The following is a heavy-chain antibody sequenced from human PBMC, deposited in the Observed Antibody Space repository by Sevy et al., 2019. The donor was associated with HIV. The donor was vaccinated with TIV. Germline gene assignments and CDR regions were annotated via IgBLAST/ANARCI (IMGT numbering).Heavy chain of an antibody. J-gene: IGHJ6*02. CDR2: IRYDGSNK. Sequence: GGSLRLSCAASEFTFSSYGMHWVRQAPGKGLEWVAFIRYDGSNKYYADSVKGRFTISRDNSKNTLYLQMNSLRAEDTAVYYCATVGEYCGGDCSFYYYYYGMDVWGQGTTVTVSS. V-gene: IGHV3-30*02. D-gene: IGHD2-21*01. CDR3: ATVGEYCGGDCSFYYYYYGMDV. CDR1: EFTFSSYG.